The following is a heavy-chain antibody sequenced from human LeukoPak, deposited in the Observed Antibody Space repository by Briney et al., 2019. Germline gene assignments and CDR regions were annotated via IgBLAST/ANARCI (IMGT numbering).Heavy chain of an antibody. D-gene: IGHD3-3*01. J-gene: IGHJ5*02. CDR3: ARPNPYDFWSGYSTWFDP. V-gene: IGHV4-39*01. Sequence: SETLSLTCTVSGGSISSSSYYWGWIRQPPGKGLEWIGSIYYSGSTYCNPSLKSRVTISVDTSKNQFSLKLSSVTAADTAVYYCARPNPYDFWSGYSTWFDPWGQGTLVTVSS. CDR1: GGSISSSSYY. CDR2: IYYSGST.